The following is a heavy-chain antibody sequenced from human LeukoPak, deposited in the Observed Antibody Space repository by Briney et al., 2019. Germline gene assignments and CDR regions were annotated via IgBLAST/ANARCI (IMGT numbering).Heavy chain of an antibody. CDR2: ISSDGSST. CDR1: GFTFSSYR. Sequence: GGSLRLSCAASGFTFSSYRMHWVRQAPGKGLVWVSRISSDGSSTTYADSVKGIFTISRDNAKNTLYLQMNSLRAEDTAVYYCARNVYDSSGYYFFDYWGQGTLVTVSS. V-gene: IGHV3-74*01. D-gene: IGHD3-22*01. CDR3: ARNVYDSSGYYFFDY. J-gene: IGHJ4*02.